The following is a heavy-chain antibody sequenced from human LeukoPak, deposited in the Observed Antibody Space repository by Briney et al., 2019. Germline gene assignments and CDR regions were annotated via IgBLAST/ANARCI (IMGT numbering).Heavy chain of an antibody. D-gene: IGHD4-11*01. CDR2: ISSLGTKI. V-gene: IGHV3-48*03. CDR1: GFTFGRSE. J-gene: IGHJ3*02. Sequence: GGSLRLSCAASGFTFGRSEMNWVRRAPGKGLEWVSYISSLGTKIYYADSVRGRFTMSRDNAKNSLYLQMDSLRAEDTAIYYCARERVTTGGDACDIWGQGTMVTVSS. CDR3: ARERVTTGGDACDI.